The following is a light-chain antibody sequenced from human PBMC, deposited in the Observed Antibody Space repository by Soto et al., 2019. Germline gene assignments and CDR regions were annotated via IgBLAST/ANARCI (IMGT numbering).Light chain of an antibody. CDR2: AAS. Sequence: EIVLTQSPGTLSLSPGERATLFCRASQSVSSTSLAWYQQKPGQAPRLFIYAASNRVTGISDRFSGSGSGTDFTLTISRLEPEDFAVYYCQQYGSLPPTVGGGTKVDSK. CDR1: QSVSSTS. V-gene: IGKV3-20*01. J-gene: IGKJ4*01. CDR3: QQYGSLPPT.